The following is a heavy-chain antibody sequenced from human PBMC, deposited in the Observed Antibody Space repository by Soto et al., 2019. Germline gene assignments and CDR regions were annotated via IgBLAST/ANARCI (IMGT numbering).Heavy chain of an antibody. D-gene: IGHD2-15*01. CDR2: IKSETDT. J-gene: IGHJ4*02. V-gene: IGHV3-15*07. CDR1: GFTFSHAW. CDR3: TTGLFNSGGCDH. Sequence: EVQLVESGGGLVQPGGSLRLSCAASGFTFSHAWMTWVRQAPGKGLGWVARIKSETDTDYAAPVKGRSIISRDISKNTLYLQMNGLKTEDTAIYYCTTGLFNSGGCDHWGQGTLVTVSS.